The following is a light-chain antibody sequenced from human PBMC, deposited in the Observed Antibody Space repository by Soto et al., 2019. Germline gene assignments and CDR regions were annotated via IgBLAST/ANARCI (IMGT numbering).Light chain of an antibody. CDR1: QDISNY. Sequence: DIQMTQSPSSLSASVGDRVTITCQASQDISNYLNWYQQKPGKAPKLLIYDASNLETGVPSRFSVSGSGTDFTLTISSPQPEDIATYYCQQYDNLPRVTFGPGTKVDIK. J-gene: IGKJ3*01. CDR2: DAS. V-gene: IGKV1-33*01. CDR3: QQYDNLPRVT.